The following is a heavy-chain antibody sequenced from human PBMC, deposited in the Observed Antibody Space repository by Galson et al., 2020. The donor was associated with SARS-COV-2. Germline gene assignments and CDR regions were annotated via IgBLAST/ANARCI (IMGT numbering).Heavy chain of an antibody. Sequence: GSLRLSCAASGFTLSGSALHWVRQAPGKGLEWVAIISYDGTTKYNSDSVKGRFTISRDISKNTLYLQMNSLRPEDTAVYFCARETDDYTSSYYDYWGQGTLVTVSS. D-gene: IGHD6-13*01. CDR3: ARETDDYTSSYYDY. V-gene: IGHV3-30*04. J-gene: IGHJ4*02. CDR2: ISYDGTTK. CDR1: GFTLSGSA.